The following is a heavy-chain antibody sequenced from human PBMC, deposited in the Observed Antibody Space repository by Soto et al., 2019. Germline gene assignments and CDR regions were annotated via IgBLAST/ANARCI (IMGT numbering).Heavy chain of an antibody. Sequence: GPEVKQPGASVKVSCKASGYPFTDFAISWVRQAPGQGLEWMGWISPYSGNTNYAQKLQGRVSMTADASTGTAYVEVRSLKSDDTATYFCARDGDYGDSRLPDSFDVWGQGTMVTVSS. CDR1: GYPFTDFA. V-gene: IGHV1-18*01. CDR2: ISPYSGNT. CDR3: ARDGDYGDSRLPDSFDV. D-gene: IGHD4-17*01. J-gene: IGHJ3*01.